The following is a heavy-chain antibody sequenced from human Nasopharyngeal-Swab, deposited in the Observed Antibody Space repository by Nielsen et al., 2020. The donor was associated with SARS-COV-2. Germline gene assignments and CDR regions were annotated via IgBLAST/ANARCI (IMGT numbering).Heavy chain of an antibody. CDR2: ISAYNGNT. D-gene: IGHD3-10*01. V-gene: IGHV1-18*01. CDR3: ARAGDRFGELLFFDY. Sequence: WVRQAPGQGLEWMGWISAYNGNTNYAQKLQGRVTMTTDTSTGTAYMKLRSLRSDDTAVYYCARAGDRFGELLFFDYWGQGNLVTVSS. J-gene: IGHJ4*02.